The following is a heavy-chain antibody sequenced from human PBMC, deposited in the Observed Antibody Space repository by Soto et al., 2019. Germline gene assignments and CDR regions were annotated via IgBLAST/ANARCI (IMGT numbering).Heavy chain of an antibody. J-gene: IGHJ6*02. Sequence: PSETLSLTCAVSGGSISSGGYSWSWIRQPPGKGLEWIGYIYHSGSTYYNPSLKSRVTISVDRSKNQFSLKLSSVTAADTAVYYCAREGGGRDYYGMDVWGQGTTVTVS. D-gene: IGHD3-10*01. CDR2: IYHSGST. CDR3: AREGGGRDYYGMDV. CDR1: GGSISSGGYS. V-gene: IGHV4-30-2*01.